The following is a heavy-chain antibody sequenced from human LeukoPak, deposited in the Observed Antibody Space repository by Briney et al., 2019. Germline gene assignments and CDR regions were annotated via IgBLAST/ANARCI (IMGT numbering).Heavy chain of an antibody. V-gene: IGHV1-2*02. CDR2: INPNSGGT. Sequence: GASVKVSCKASGYTFTGYYMHWVRQAPGQGLEWMGWINPNSGGTNYAQKFQGRVTMTRDTSISTAYMELSSLRSEDTAVYYCARDLSFGGVIANWFDPWGQGTLVTVSS. D-gene: IGHD3-16*02. CDR3: ARDLSFGGVIANWFDP. CDR1: GYTFTGYY. J-gene: IGHJ5*02.